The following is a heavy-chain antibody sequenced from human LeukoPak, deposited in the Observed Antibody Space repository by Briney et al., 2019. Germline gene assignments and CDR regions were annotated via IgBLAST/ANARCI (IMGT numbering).Heavy chain of an antibody. D-gene: IGHD2-8*01. CDR2: IIPIFGTA. CDR3: ARSKYGTNGVYFPDY. V-gene: IGHV1-69*06. Sequence: GASVKVSCKASGGTFSSYAISWVRQAPGQGLEWMGGIIPIFGTANYAQKFQGRVTITADKSTSTAYMELSSLRSEDTAVYYCARSKYGTNGVYFPDYWGQGTLVTVSS. CDR1: GGTFSSYA. J-gene: IGHJ4*02.